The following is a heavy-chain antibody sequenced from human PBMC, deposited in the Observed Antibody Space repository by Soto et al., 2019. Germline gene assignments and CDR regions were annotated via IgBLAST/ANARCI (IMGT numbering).Heavy chain of an antibody. D-gene: IGHD3-10*01. CDR3: TTYYSGTGDY. J-gene: IGHJ4*02. Sequence: NPGGSLRLSCVGYGFTFNDAWMSWVRQAPGKGLEWVGRIMSKTTGGRITYATPVKDRFTISRDDSKNTLYLQMNSLKTEDTAVYYCTTYYSGTGDYWGQGTLVTVSS. CDR2: IMSKTTGGRI. V-gene: IGHV3-15*01. CDR1: GFTFNDAW.